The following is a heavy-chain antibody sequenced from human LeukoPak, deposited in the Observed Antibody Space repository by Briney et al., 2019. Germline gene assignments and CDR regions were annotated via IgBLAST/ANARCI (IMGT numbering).Heavy chain of an antibody. V-gene: IGHV3-23*01. CDR2: ITGSGDST. Sequence: GGSLRFSCAASGFAFSSFSMCWVRKTPGKGLEWVSVITGSGDSTSYADSVKGRFTISRDNSMNTVYLQMNSLTAEDTAIYFCVKVVRDYIDYLGQGTLVTVFS. CDR1: GFAFSSFS. CDR3: VKVVRDYIDY. D-gene: IGHD3-10*01. J-gene: IGHJ4*02.